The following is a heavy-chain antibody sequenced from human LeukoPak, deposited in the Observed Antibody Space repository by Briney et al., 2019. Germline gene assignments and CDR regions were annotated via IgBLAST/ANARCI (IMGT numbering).Heavy chain of an antibody. CDR2: IYYNGNT. CDR3: ARAAVTGPNWYFDL. D-gene: IGHD2-8*02. V-gene: IGHV4-59*08. J-gene: IGHJ2*01. CDR1: VGSISSQY. Sequence: SETLSLTCTVSVGSISSQYWSWIRQPPGRGLEWFGYIYYNGNTNYNPSLKSRVTISVDTSKNQFCLKLSSVTAADTAVYYCARAAVTGPNWYFDLWGGGTLVTVSS.